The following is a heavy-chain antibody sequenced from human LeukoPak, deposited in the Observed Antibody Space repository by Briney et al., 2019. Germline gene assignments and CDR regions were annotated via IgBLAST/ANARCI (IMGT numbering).Heavy chain of an antibody. CDR3: AREVGGSAFDI. V-gene: IGHV3-64*01. CDR1: GFTLSDYA. D-gene: IGHD3-16*01. J-gene: IGHJ3*02. Sequence: PGGSLRLSCAASGFTLSDYAMHWVRQAPGKGLEYVSGFSSDGYSTYYANSVKGRFTISRHNSKNTLYLQMNSLRAEDTAVYYCAREVGGSAFDIWGQGTMVTVSS. CDR2: FSSDGYST.